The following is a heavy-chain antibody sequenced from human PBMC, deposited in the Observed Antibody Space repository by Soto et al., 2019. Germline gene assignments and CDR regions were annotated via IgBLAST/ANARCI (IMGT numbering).Heavy chain of an antibody. V-gene: IGHV4-59*01. CDR2: IYYSGRT. CDR1: GGSISDYQ. CDR3: ARMRGLGEISPYLDY. J-gene: IGHJ4*02. D-gene: IGHD3-16*01. Sequence: QVQLQESGPGLVKPSETLSLTCSISGGSISDYQWNWLRQPPGKGLEWIGYIYYSGRTNYNPALKSPLTIALHTSTRQFALRLRSVTAADTAVYYCARMRGLGEISPYLDYWGQGALVSVSS.